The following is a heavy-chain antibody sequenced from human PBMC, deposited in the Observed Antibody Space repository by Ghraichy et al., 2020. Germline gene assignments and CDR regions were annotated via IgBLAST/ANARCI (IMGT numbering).Heavy chain of an antibody. J-gene: IGHJ6*02. CDR1: GFTFNNYA. V-gene: IGHV3-23*01. D-gene: IGHD6-19*01. Sequence: GGSLRLSCAATGFTFNNYAMSWVRQAPGKGLEWVSSIYGNGGGTFYTDSVKGRFTISRDNSKNTLYLQMNSLRADDTAVYYCAKERIALADYYYGMDVWGQGATDTVS. CDR3: AKERIALADYYYGMDV. CDR2: IYGNGGGT.